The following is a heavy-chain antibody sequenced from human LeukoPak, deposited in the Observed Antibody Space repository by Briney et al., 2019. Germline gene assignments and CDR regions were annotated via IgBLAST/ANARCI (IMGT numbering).Heavy chain of an antibody. CDR2: ISNDK. CDR3: ARGRPPYY. CDR1: GFTFKTFA. J-gene: IGHJ4*02. V-gene: IGHV3-23*05. Sequence: GGSLRLSCVASGFTFKTFAMTWVRQAPGKGLEWASTISNDKHYADSVRGRFTISRDNAKNSLYLQMNSLRAEDTAVYYCARGRPPYYWGQGTLVTVSS.